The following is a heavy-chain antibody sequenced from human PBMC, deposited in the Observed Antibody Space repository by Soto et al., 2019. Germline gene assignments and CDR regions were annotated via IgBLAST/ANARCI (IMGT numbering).Heavy chain of an antibody. CDR1: GFTFSSYA. D-gene: IGHD3-9*01. CDR3: ASHSAVLRYFDWSPNAFDI. V-gene: IGHV3-30-3*01. J-gene: IGHJ3*02. CDR2: ISYDGSNK. Sequence: PGGSLRLSCAASGFTFSSYAMHWVRQAPGKGLEWVAVISYDGSNKYYADSVKGRFTISRDNSKNTLYLQMNSLRAEDTAVYYCASHSAVLRYFDWSPNAFDIWGQGTMVTVSS.